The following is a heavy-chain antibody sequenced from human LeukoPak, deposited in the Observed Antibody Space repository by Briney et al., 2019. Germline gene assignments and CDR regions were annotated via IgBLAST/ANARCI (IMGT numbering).Heavy chain of an antibody. V-gene: IGHV4-4*09. CDR3: ARHIAARRSRWFDP. CDR1: GGSISSDY. Sequence: SETPSVTCTVSGGSISSDYWSWVRQPPGKGLEWIGYIYTSGSINYNPSFKSRVTISLDMSKNQFSLKLSSVTAADTAVYYCARHIAARRSRWFDPSGHGALVTVSS. CDR2: IYTSGSI. D-gene: IGHD6-6*01. J-gene: IGHJ5*02.